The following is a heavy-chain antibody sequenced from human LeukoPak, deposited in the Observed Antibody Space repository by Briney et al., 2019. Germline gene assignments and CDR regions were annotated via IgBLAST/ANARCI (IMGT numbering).Heavy chain of an antibody. V-gene: IGHV4-34*01. CDR3: ARRKYCSGGSCFVLFDY. CDR2: INHSGST. Sequence: PGGSLRLSCAASGFTFSSYSMNWIRQPPGKGLEWIGEINHSGSTNYNPSLKSRVTISVDTSKNQFSLKLSSVTAADTAVYYCARRKYCSGGSCFVLFDYWGQGTLVAVSS. CDR1: GFTFSSYS. D-gene: IGHD2-15*01. J-gene: IGHJ4*02.